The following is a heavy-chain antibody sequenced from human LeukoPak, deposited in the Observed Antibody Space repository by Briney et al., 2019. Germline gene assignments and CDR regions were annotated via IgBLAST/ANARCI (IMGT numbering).Heavy chain of an antibody. Sequence: GGSLRLSCAASGFTFSKYAMSWVRQVPEKGLEWVSGISGSGGSTYYADSVKGRFTISRDNSKNTLYLQMNSLRAEDTAVYYCAKGYCTSTSCPLGYWGQGTLVTVSS. J-gene: IGHJ4*02. CDR2: ISGSGGST. D-gene: IGHD2-2*01. CDR3: AKGYCTSTSCPLGY. V-gene: IGHV3-23*01. CDR1: GFTFSKYA.